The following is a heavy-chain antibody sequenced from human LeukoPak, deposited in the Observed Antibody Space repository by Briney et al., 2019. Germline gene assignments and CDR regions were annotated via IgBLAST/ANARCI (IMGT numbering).Heavy chain of an antibody. D-gene: IGHD2-2*01. CDR1: GYTFTSHD. J-gene: IGHJ4*02. CDR3: ARAGGYCGSTNCPYYFDY. CDR2: MNPNSGNT. V-gene: IGHV1-8*01. Sequence: GASVKVSCKASGYTFTSHDINWVRQATGQGPEWMGWMNPNSGNTGYAQKFQGRVTMTRNTSISTAYMELSSPRSEDTAVYYCARAGGYCGSTNCPYYFDYWGQETLVTVSS.